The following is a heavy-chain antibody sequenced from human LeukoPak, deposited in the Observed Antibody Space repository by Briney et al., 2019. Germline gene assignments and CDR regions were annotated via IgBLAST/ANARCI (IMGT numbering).Heavy chain of an antibody. CDR3: ATDAFSYPNT. D-gene: IGHD3-16*01. J-gene: IGHJ5*02. CDR1: GFTFSNYA. V-gene: IGHV3-23*01. CDR2: ISASGGGT. Sequence: GGSLRLSCAASGFTFSNYAINWVRQAPGKGLEWVSGISASGGGTYYADSVKGRFTISRDNAKNSLFLQMNSVRVEDTAVYYCATDAFSYPNTWGQGTQVTVSS.